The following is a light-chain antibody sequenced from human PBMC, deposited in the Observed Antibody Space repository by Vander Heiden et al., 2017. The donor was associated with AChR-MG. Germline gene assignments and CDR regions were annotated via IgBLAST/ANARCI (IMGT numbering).Light chain of an antibody. J-gene: IGKJ2*01. CDR3: HQANSFPYT. CDR1: QDIGNW. Sequence: DIQMTPSPSSVSASVGDRVTITCRARQDIGNWVGWYQQKPGEAPKLLIYDASTLQSGVPSRVSGSGSGTEFSLTTSSLKPEDVATYFWHQANSFPYTFGQGTKLDIK. CDR2: DAS. V-gene: IGKV1-12*01.